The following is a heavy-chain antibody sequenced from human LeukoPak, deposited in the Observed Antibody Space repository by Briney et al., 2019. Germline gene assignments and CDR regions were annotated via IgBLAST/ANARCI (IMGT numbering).Heavy chain of an antibody. D-gene: IGHD6-25*01. V-gene: IGHV3-30*18. CDR1: GFTFSSYG. Sequence: PGGSLRLSCAAPGFTFSSYGMHWVRQAPGKGLEWVAVISYDGSNKYYADSVKGRFTISRDNSKNTLYLQMNSLRAEDTAVYYCAKENGIAAGTLDYWGQGTLVTVSS. CDR3: AKENGIAAGTLDY. CDR2: ISYDGSNK. J-gene: IGHJ4*02.